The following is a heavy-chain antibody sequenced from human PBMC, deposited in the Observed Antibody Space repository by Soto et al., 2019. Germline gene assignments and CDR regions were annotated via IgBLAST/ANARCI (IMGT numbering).Heavy chain of an antibody. CDR2: ISGSGDST. J-gene: IGHJ5*02. CDR3: AKASTRYGFWSGYFTWFDP. V-gene: IGHV3-23*01. Sequence: SLRLSCAASGFTFSSYAMSWVRQAPGKGLEWVSAISGSGDSTYYADSVKGRFTISRDTSKNTLYLQMNSLRAEDTAVYHCAKASTRYGFWSGYFTWFDPWGQGTLVTVSS. D-gene: IGHD3-3*01. CDR1: GFTFSSYA.